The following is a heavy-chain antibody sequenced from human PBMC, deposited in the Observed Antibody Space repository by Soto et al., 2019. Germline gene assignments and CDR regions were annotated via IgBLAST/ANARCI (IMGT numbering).Heavy chain of an antibody. CDR1: GFTFKTHA. V-gene: IGHV3-30*18. J-gene: IGHJ6*02. CDR2: IAYDGNEK. D-gene: IGHD1-26*01. CDR3: GKDVGDYVPYYYGVDV. Sequence: QVQLVESGGGVVQPGTSLRLSCAASGFTFKTHAMHWVRQAPGKGLEWMAVIAYDGNEKFYADSVKGRFTISRDNSKNALYLKINTLRNEDTAVYYWGKDVGDYVPYYYGVDVWGQGTTVTVSS.